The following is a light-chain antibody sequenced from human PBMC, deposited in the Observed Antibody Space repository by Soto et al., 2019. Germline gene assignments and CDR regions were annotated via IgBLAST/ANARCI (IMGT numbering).Light chain of an antibody. CDR3: QQYGTSPFT. V-gene: IGKV3-20*01. Sequence: EIVLTQSPGTLSLSPGERTTLSYSASQSVGSSSLAWYQQKPGQAPRLLIYGTSSRATGIPDRFSGSGSGTDFTLTISRLEPEDFAVYYCQQYGTSPFTFGPGTKVDIK. J-gene: IGKJ3*01. CDR2: GTS. CDR1: QSVGSSS.